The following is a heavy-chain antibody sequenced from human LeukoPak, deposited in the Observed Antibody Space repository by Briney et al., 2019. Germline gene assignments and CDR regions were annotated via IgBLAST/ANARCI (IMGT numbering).Heavy chain of an antibody. J-gene: IGHJ5*02. D-gene: IGHD2-8*01. V-gene: IGHV3-23*01. Sequence: PGGSLRLSCAASGFTFSSYAMSWVRQAPGKGLEWVSAISGSGGSTYYADSVKGRFTISRDNAKNSLYLQMNSLRAEDTAVYYCARGAVFAVYAMYWFDPWGQGTLVTVSS. CDR1: GFTFSSYA. CDR3: ARGAVFAVYAMYWFDP. CDR2: ISGSGGST.